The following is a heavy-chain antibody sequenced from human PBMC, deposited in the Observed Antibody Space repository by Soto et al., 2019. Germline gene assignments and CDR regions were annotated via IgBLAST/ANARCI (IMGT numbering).Heavy chain of an antibody. Sequence: QPGGSLRLSCAASGFTFSSYGMHWVRQAPGKGLEWVAVISYDGSNKYYADSVKGRFTISRDNSKNTLYLQMNSLRAEDTAVYYCAKEAYSSGWTPWDYYYYGMDVWGQGTTVTVSS. CDR2: ISYDGSNK. CDR3: AKEAYSSGWTPWDYYYYGMDV. J-gene: IGHJ6*02. V-gene: IGHV3-30*18. D-gene: IGHD6-19*01. CDR1: GFTFSSYG.